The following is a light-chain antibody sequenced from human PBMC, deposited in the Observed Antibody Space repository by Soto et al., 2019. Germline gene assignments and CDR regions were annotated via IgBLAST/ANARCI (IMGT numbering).Light chain of an antibody. CDR1: QSVSNY. Sequence: EIVLTQSPATLSLSPGEKATLSCRASQSVSNYLAWYQQKPGQAPRLLIYDASTRATGIPARFSGSGSGTDFTLTISSLEPEDFAVYYCLQRSNWPPLTFGGGTKVEIK. CDR3: LQRSNWPPLT. V-gene: IGKV3-11*01. CDR2: DAS. J-gene: IGKJ4*01.